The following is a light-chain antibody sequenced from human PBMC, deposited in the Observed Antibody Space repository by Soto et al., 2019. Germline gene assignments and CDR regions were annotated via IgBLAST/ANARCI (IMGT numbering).Light chain of an antibody. CDR3: QQGYNIILT. CDR2: SAS. CDR1: QTIATY. J-gene: IGKJ4*01. Sequence: DIQLTQSPSSLSASVGDTVTITCRASQTIATYLNWWQHRPGTAPRLLISSASNLHSGVPSRFIGSGSGTDFTLDIRSLQPEDSATYFCQQGYNIILTFGGGT. V-gene: IGKV1-39*01.